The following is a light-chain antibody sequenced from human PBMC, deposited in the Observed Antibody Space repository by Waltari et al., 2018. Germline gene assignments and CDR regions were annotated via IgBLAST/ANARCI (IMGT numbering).Light chain of an antibody. J-gene: IGLJ2*01. Sequence: QSALTQPASVSGSSGQSITISCTGSSSDVGRYDYVSWYQQLPGNAPKLIIFDVRVRPSGVSNRFSGSKSGNTASLTISGRQAEDEADYYCASYTYSSNVVFGGGTKVTV. V-gene: IGLV2-14*03. CDR3: ASYTYSSNVV. CDR1: SSDVGRYDY. CDR2: DVR.